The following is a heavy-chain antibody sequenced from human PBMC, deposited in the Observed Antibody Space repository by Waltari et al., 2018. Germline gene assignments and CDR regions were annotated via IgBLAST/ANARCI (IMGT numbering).Heavy chain of an antibody. CDR2: INPTRGGT. Sequence: QVQLVQSGAEVKKPGASVKVSCKASGYTFTGYYMHWVRQAPGQGLEWMGRINPTRGGTSYAQKFQGRVTMTRDTSISTAYMELSRLRSDDTAVYYCARYRVLVVYGGYYYGMDVWGQGTTVTVSS. J-gene: IGHJ6*02. CDR3: ARYRVLVVYGGYYYGMDV. CDR1: GYTFTGYY. D-gene: IGHD2-8*02. V-gene: IGHV1-2*06.